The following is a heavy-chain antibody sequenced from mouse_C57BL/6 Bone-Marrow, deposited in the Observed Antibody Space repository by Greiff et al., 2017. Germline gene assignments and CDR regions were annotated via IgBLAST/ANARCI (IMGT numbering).Heavy chain of an antibody. J-gene: IGHJ4*01. CDR1: GFPITSGYY. V-gene: IGHV12-3*01. CDR2: ITHSGET. CDR3: AGVRSYYYAMDY. Sequence: VKLQESGPGLVKPSQSLFLTCSITGFPITSGYYWIWIRQSPGKPLEWMGYITHSGETFYNPSLQSPISITRETSKNQFFLQLNSVTTEDTAMYYCAGVRSYYYAMDYWGQGTSVTVAS.